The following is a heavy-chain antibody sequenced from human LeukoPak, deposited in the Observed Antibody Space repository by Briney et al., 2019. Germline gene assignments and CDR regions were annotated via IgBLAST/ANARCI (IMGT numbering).Heavy chain of an antibody. CDR3: ARGSHYYGSGSYYKDPDAFDI. V-gene: IGHV4-34*01. CDR2: INHSGST. CDR1: GGSFSGYY. D-gene: IGHD3-10*01. J-gene: IGHJ3*02. Sequence: SETLSLTCAVYGGSFSGYYWSWIRQPPGKGLEWIGEINHSGSTNYNPSLKSRDTISVDTSKNQFSLKLSSVTAADTAVYYCARGSHYYGSGSYYKDPDAFDIWGQGTMVTVSS.